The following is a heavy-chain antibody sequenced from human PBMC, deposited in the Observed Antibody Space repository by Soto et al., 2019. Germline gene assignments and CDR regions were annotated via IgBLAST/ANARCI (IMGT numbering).Heavy chain of an antibody. CDR3: ARGLGIQPGACGRCSMGY. J-gene: IGHJ1*01. CDR2: ISGYYGYI. V-gene: IGHV1-18*01. D-gene: IGHD1-20*01. CDR1: GFDLKKYG. Sequence: QVQVVQFGGEVKRPGAAVTISCKVSGFDLKKYGIMWVRQAPGQGLEWMGWISGYYGYINHAQNLQGRLTLTADTSTTTVYMALRSLRSADTAVYYCARGLGIQPGACGRCSMGYWGPGTLVTVSS.